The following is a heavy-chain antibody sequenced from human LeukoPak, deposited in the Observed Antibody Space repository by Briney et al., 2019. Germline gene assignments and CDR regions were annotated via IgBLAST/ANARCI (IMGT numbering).Heavy chain of an antibody. Sequence: ASVEVSCKASGYTFTSYAMHWVRQAPGQRLEWMGWINAGNGNTKYSQKFQGRVTITRDTSASTAYMELSSLRSEDTAVYYCARKGSSVAGLDYWGQGTLVTVSS. CDR1: GYTFTSYA. D-gene: IGHD6-19*01. CDR2: INAGNGNT. CDR3: ARKGSSVAGLDY. J-gene: IGHJ4*02. V-gene: IGHV1-3*01.